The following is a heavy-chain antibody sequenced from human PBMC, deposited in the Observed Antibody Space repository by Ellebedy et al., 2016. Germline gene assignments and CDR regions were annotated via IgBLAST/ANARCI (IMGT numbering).Heavy chain of an antibody. CDR3: ARDGTIFGVVIHYYYGMDV. J-gene: IGHJ6*02. D-gene: IGHD3-3*01. CDR1: GFTFSSYS. V-gene: IGHV3-21*01. Sequence: GESLKISXAASGFTFSSYSMNWVRQAPGTGLEWVSSISSSSSYIYYADSVKGRFTISRDNAKNSLYLQMNSLRAEDTAVYYCARDGTIFGVVIHYYYGMDVWGQGTTVTVSS. CDR2: ISSSSSYI.